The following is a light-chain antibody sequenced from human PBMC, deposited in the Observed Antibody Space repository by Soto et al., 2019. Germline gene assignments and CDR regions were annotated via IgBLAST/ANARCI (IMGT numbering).Light chain of an antibody. Sequence: DIQMTQSPTTLSASVGDRVTISCRASQSISSWLAWYQQKPGQAPNLVIYKASSLKSGVPSRFSGSGTGTEFTLTVSSLQPEDFATYYCQQYSRYPYTFGQGTKLEI. J-gene: IGKJ2*01. CDR3: QQYSRYPYT. CDR1: QSISSW. CDR2: KAS. V-gene: IGKV1-5*03.